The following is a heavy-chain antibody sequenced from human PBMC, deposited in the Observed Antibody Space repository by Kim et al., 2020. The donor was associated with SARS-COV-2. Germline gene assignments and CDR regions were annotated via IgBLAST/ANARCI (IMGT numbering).Heavy chain of an antibody. CDR2: IYPGDSDT. D-gene: IGHD3-9*01. CDR3: ARHAYFDWFLGACDI. Sequence: GESLKISCKGSGYSFTSYWIGWGRQMPGKGLEWMGIIYPGDSDTRYSPSFQGQVTISADKSISTAYLQWSSLKASDTAMYYCARHAYFDWFLGACDIWGQGTMVTVSS. V-gene: IGHV5-51*01. J-gene: IGHJ3*02. CDR1: GYSFTSYW.